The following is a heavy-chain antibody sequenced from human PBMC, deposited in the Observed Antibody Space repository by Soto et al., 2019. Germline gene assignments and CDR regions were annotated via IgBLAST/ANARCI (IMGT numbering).Heavy chain of an antibody. Sequence: GGSLRLSCAASGFTSSTYSMNWVRQAPGKGLEWVSYISYATDTIYYAASVKGRFTISRGNAKNSLYLQMNSLRDEGTAMYYCAREMSTITEIDYRGQGTLVTISS. V-gene: IGHV3-48*02. CDR3: AREMSTITEIDY. J-gene: IGHJ4*02. CDR1: GFTSSTYS. CDR2: ISYATDTI. D-gene: IGHD5-12*01.